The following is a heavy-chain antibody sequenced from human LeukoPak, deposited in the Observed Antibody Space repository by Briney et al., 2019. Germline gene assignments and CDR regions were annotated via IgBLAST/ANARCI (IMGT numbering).Heavy chain of an antibody. J-gene: IGHJ3*01. CDR1: GFTFNMHA. CDR3: AKARHCTTATCASAAFDA. CDR2: ISNDGSDE. D-gene: IGHD2/OR15-2a*01. V-gene: IGHV3-30-3*01. Sequence: GGSLRLSCAASGFTFNMHAMHWVRQAPGKGLEWVAVISNDGSDEYYADSVRGRFPVSRDNFKNTVYLQMNSLRPEDTAVYYCAKARHCTTATCASAAFDAWGQGTMVTVSS.